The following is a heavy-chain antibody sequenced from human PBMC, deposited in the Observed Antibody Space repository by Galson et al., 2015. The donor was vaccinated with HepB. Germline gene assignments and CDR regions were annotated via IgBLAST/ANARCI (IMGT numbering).Heavy chain of an antibody. Sequence: CAISGDSVSSNSAAWNWIRQSPSRGLEWLGRTYYRSKWYNDYAVSVKSRITINPDTSKNQFSLQLNSVTPEDTAVYYCARVPGGDFFREDWYFDLWGRGTLVTVSS. CDR1: GDSVSSNSAA. J-gene: IGHJ2*01. D-gene: IGHD2-21*02. V-gene: IGHV6-1*01. CDR2: TYYRSKWYN. CDR3: ARVPGGDFFREDWYFDL.